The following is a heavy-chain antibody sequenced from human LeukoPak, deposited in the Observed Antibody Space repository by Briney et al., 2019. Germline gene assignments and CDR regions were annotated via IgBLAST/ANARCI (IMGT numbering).Heavy chain of an antibody. CDR1: GYSFSNNW. V-gene: IGHV5-51*01. Sequence: VESLQISCKSSGYSFSNNWIGWVRQMPGKGLEWMGIIYPGDSDTRYSPSFQGQVTISADKSISTAYLQWSSLKASDTAMYYCARQQGDCSSTSRPTYMFYYGMDVWGQGTTVTVSS. CDR2: IYPGDSDT. CDR3: ARQQGDCSSTSRPTYMFYYGMDV. J-gene: IGHJ6*02. D-gene: IGHD2-2*01.